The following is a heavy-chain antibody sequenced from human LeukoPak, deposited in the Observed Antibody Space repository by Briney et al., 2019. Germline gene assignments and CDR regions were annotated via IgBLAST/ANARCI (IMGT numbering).Heavy chain of an antibody. CDR1: GFTFSNAW. CDR2: IKSKTDGGTT. J-gene: IGHJ4*02. CDR3: TTESDTASTLDY. V-gene: IGHV3-15*07. D-gene: IGHD5-18*01. Sequence: GGSLRLSCAASGFTFSNAWMNWVRQAPGKGLEWVGRIKSKTDGGTTDCAAPVKGRFIISRDDSKNTLYLQMNSLKTEDTAVYYCTTESDTASTLDYWGQGTLVTVSS.